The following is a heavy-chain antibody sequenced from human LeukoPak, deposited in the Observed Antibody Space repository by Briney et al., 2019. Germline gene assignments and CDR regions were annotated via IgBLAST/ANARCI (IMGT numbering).Heavy chain of an antibody. V-gene: IGHV4-34*01. CDR2: INHSEST. CDR1: GGSFSGYY. Sequence: RPSETLSLTCAVYGGSFSGYYWSWIPQPPGKGLKWIGEINHSESTNYNTSLNRRATISENTSTNHYSLKLSSVTAAATADYCAAREGVQGGKYDAFDIWGQGKMVTVSS. J-gene: IGHJ3*02. D-gene: IGHD3-10*01. CDR3: AREGVQGGKYDAFDI.